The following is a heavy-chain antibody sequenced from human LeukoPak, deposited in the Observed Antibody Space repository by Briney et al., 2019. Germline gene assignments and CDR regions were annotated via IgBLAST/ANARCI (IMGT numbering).Heavy chain of an antibody. V-gene: IGHV4-39*01. Sequence: SETLSLTCTVSGGSISSSSYYWGWIRQPPGKGLEWIGGIYYTGSTYYNPSLKSRVTISVDTSKNQFSLRLSSVTAADTAVYYCARPTSRYHNYYGMDVWGQGTTVTVSS. D-gene: IGHD6-13*01. CDR3: ARPTSRYHNYYGMDV. CDR1: GGSISSSSYY. J-gene: IGHJ6*02. CDR2: IYYTGST.